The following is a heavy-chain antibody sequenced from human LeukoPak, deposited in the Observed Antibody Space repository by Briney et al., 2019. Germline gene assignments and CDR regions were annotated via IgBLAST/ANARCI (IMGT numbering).Heavy chain of an antibody. CDR2: IYYTGAS. V-gene: IGHV4-4*02. CDR1: GGSISSSNW. CDR3: ARGAPPQN. Sequence: SETLSLTCAVSGGSISSSNWWSWVRQPPGKGLEWIASIYYTGASYYNPSLKSRVTISIDTSKKHFSLKLTSVTAADTAVYYCARGAPPQNWGQGTLVTVSS. J-gene: IGHJ4*02.